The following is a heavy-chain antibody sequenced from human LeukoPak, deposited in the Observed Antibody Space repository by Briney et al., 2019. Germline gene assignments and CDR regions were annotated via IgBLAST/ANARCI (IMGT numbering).Heavy chain of an antibody. V-gene: IGHV4-39*07. CDR1: GGSISSSSYY. D-gene: IGHD5-12*01. J-gene: IGHJ1*01. CDR2: IYYSGST. Sequence: SETLSLTCTVSGGSISSSSYYWGWIRQPPGKGLEWIGSIYYSGSTNYNPSLKSRVTISVDTSKNQFSLKLSSVTAADTAVYYCATVYRRGYSGYRSFGYFQHWGQGTLVTVSS. CDR3: ATVYRRGYSGYRSFGYFQH.